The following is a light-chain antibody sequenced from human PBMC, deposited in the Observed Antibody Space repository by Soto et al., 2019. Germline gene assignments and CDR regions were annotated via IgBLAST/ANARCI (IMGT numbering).Light chain of an antibody. V-gene: IGKV3-20*01. CDR2: GAS. CDR1: QSVSNSY. CDR3: QQYGSPPHT. Sequence: EIVLTQSPGTLSLSPGERATLSCRASQSVSNSYLAWYQQKPGQAPRLLIYGASSRATGIPDRFSGSESGTDFTLTINRLEPEDFAVYYCQQYGSPPHTFGQGTKLEI. J-gene: IGKJ2*01.